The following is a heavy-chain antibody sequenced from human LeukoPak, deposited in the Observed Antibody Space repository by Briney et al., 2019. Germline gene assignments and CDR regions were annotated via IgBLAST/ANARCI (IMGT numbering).Heavy chain of an antibody. CDR2: ISYDGSNK. J-gene: IGHJ4*02. CDR1: GFTFSSYA. D-gene: IGHD5-18*01. CDR3: ARPVRGYSYGFYGDY. Sequence: PGRSLRLSCAASGFTFSSYAMHWVRQAPGKGLEWVAVISYDGSNKYYADSVKGRFTISRDNSKNTLYLQMNSLRAEDTAVYYCARPVRGYSYGFYGDYWGQGTLVTVSS. V-gene: IGHV3-30-3*01.